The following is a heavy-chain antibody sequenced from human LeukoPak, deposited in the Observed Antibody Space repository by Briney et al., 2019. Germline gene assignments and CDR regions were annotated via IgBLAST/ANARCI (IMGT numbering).Heavy chain of an antibody. CDR3: ARDSRGIVAARWNWFDT. D-gene: IGHD2-15*01. CDR1: GFTFSIYS. V-gene: IGHV3-21*01. CDR2: ISSSSSYI. J-gene: IGHJ5*02. Sequence: KSGGSLRLSCAASGFTFSIYSMYWVRQSPGRGLEWVSSISSSSSYIYYADSVKGRFTISRDNAKNSLNLQMNSLRAEETAVYYCARDSRGIVAARWNWFDTWGQGTLVTVSS.